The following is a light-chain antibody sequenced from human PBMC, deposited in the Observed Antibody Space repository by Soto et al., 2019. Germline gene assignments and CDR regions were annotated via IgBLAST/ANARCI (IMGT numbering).Light chain of an antibody. V-gene: IGLV2-14*01. Sequence: QSALTQPASVSGSPGQSITISCTGTSGDIGSYTYVSWYQQCPGKAPKLLISEVTNRPSGVSNRFSGSKSGNTASLTISGLXAEDEAHYYCSSYTTNSPPVVFGGGTKVTVL. CDR2: EVT. CDR1: SGDIGSYTY. CDR3: SSYTTNSPPVV. J-gene: IGLJ2*01.